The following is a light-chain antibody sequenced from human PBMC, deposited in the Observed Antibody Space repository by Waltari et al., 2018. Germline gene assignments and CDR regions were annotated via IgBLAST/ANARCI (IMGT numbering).Light chain of an antibody. Sequence: QSALTQPASVSGSPGQSITISCAGPSTDVGNYNLVSWYQQHAGEAPKLMIYDVTKRPSGVSNRFSGSKSGNTASLTISGLQAEDEADYYCCSYASGSTFVFGGGTKLTVL. CDR2: DVT. CDR1: STDVGNYNL. CDR3: CSYASGSTFV. V-gene: IGLV2-23*02. J-gene: IGLJ2*01.